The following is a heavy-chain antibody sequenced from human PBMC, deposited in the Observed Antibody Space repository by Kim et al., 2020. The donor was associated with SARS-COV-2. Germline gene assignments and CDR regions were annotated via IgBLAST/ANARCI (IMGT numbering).Heavy chain of an antibody. Sequence: SETLSLTCTVSGGSISSYYWSWIRQPPGKGLEWIGYIYYSGSTNYNPSLKSRVTISVDTSKNQFSLKLSSVTAADTAVYYCARDSYGSGKTGENYGMDVWGQGTTVTVSS. D-gene: IGHD3-10*01. J-gene: IGHJ6*02. CDR3: ARDSYGSGKTGENYGMDV. CDR2: IYYSGST. CDR1: GGSISSYY. V-gene: IGHV4-59*13.